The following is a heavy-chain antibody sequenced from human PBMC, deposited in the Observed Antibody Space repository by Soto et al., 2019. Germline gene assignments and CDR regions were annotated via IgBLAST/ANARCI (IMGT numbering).Heavy chain of an antibody. CDR2: IINXXST. CDR1: GGPSVVTY. Sequence: QRGGPGRLRPSGTRSFTGVANGGPSVVTYXXXXXXXXGXGRGXXXKIINXXSTTYNPSLKSRVTISVDTSKNQFSLKLSSVTAADTAVYYCARGGLVVVVAATLYRRQKYNWFDPWGQGTLVTVSS. J-gene: IGHJ5*02. V-gene: IGHV4-34*01. D-gene: IGHD2-15*01. CDR3: ARGGLVVVVAATLYRRQKYNWFDP.